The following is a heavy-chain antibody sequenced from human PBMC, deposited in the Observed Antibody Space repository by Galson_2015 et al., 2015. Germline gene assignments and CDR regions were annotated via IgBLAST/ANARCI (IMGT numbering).Heavy chain of an antibody. J-gene: IGHJ6*02. CDR3: AIHHGYYGSGSYSTTKPYYYYGMDV. CDR1: GYTFTSYA. CDR2: INAGNGNT. D-gene: IGHD3-10*01. V-gene: IGHV1-3*01. Sequence: SVKVSCKASGYTFTSYAMHWVRQAPGQRLEWMGWINAGNGNTKYSQKFQGRVTITRDTSASTAYMELSSLRSEDTAVYYCAIHHGYYGSGSYSTTKPYYYYGMDVWGQGTTVTVSS.